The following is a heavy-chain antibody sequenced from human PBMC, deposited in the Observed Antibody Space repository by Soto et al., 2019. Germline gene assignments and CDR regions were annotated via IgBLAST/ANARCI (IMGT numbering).Heavy chain of an antibody. V-gene: IGHV3-30*18. Sequence: QVQLVESGGGVVQPGRSLRLSCAASGFTFSSYGMHWVRQAPVRGLEWVAVISYDGSNKYYADSVKGRFTISRDNTKITLYLQINSKRAEDTAVYYCAKERGRYSGSYYWYWDDPFDTWGQGTMATASP. CDR3: AKERGRYSGSYYWYWDDPFDT. CDR1: GFTFSSYG. J-gene: IGHJ3*02. D-gene: IGHD1-26*01. CDR2: ISYDGSNK.